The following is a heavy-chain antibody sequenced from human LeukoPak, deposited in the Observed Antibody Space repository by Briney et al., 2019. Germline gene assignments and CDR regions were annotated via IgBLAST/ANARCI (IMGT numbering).Heavy chain of an antibody. CDR3: ARAGSPNYYYYYMDV. D-gene: IGHD1-14*01. J-gene: IGHJ6*03. V-gene: IGHV1-69*05. CDR1: GGTFSSYA. CDR2: IIPIFGTA. Sequence: SVKVSYKASGGTFSSYAISWVRQAPGQGLEWMGRIIPIFGTANYAQKFQGRVTITTDESTSTAYMELSSLRSEDTAAYYCARAGSPNYYYYYMDVWGKGTTVTVSS.